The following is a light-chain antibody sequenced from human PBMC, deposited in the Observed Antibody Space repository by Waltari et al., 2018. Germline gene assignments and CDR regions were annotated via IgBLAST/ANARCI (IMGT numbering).Light chain of an antibody. V-gene: IGLV4-69*01. CDR3: QTGGHGTWV. J-gene: IGLJ3*02. CDR2: VNSDGSH. CDR1: RGHSSNI. Sequence: QLVLTQSPSASASLGASVKLTYPLSRGHSSNIIAWLQQQPEKGPRYLMKVNSDGSHSKGDEIPDRFSGSSSGAERYLTISSLQSEDEADYYCQTGGHGTWVFGGGTKLTVL.